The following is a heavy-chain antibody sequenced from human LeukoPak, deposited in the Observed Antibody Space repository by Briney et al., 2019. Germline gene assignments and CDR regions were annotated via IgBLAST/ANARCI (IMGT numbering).Heavy chain of an antibody. Sequence: SVKVSCKASGGTFSSYAISWVRQAPGQGLEWMGGIIPIFGTANYAQKIQGRVTITADESTSTAYMELSSLRSEDTAVYYCARGEESYDFWSGYSRGYAFDIWGQGTMVTVS. D-gene: IGHD3-3*01. J-gene: IGHJ3*02. CDR1: GGTFSSYA. CDR2: IIPIFGTA. V-gene: IGHV1-69*01. CDR3: ARGEESYDFWSGYSRGYAFDI.